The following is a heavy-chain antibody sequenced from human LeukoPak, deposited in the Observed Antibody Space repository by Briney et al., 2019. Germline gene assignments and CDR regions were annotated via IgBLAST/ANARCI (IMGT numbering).Heavy chain of an antibody. CDR3: ATDRNSGKYYDY. Sequence: GGSLRLSCAASGLTFRNYGMHWVRQAPGKGLEWVAVIWYDGSNQYYVGSVKGRFTVSRDNAKNTLYLQMNSLRAEDTAVYYCATDRNSGKYYDYWGQGTLVTVSS. CDR2: IWYDGSNQ. CDR1: GLTFRNYG. D-gene: IGHD1-26*01. V-gene: IGHV3-33*01. J-gene: IGHJ4*02.